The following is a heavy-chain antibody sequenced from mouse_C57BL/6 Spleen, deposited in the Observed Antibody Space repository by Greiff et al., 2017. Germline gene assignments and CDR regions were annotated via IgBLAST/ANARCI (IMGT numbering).Heavy chain of an antibody. D-gene: IGHD2-4*01. CDR1: GYAFSSSW. J-gene: IGHJ3*01. CDR2: IYPGDGDT. V-gene: IGHV1-82*01. CDR3: ASQIYYDYDGWFAY. Sequence: VQLQQSGPELVKPGASVKISCKASGYAFSSSWMNWVKQRPGKGLEWIGRIYPGDGDTNYNGKFKGKATLTADKSSSTAYMQLSSLTYEDSAVYYCASQIYYDYDGWFAYWGQWTLVTVSA.